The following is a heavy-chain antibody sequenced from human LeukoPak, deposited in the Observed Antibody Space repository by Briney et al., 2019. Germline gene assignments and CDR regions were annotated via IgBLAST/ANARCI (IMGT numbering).Heavy chain of an antibody. CDR3: ARIEWERLGRAFDI. Sequence: GGSLRLSCAASGFTVSDNYMTWVRQAPGKGLEWVSSIYSAGATHYAESVRGRFTISRDNSKNTLYLQMNSLRAEDMAVYYCARIEWERLGRAFDIWGQGTMVTVSS. CDR2: IYSAGAT. V-gene: IGHV3-53*01. J-gene: IGHJ3*02. CDR1: GFTVSDNY. D-gene: IGHD1-26*01.